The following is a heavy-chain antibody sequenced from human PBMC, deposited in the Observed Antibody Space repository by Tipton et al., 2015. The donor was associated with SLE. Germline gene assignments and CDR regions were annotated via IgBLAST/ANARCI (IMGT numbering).Heavy chain of an antibody. J-gene: IGHJ4*02. CDR3: ARMSTVSTSEGY. D-gene: IGHD5-24*01. CDR2: ISSSNNSI. V-gene: IGHV3-21*04. CDR1: GFTFSSFC. Sequence: SLRLSCAASGFTFSSFCMNWVRQAPGKGLEWVSSISSSNNSIYYADSMKGRFTMSSDISKNTLYLHMSSLRAEDTAMYYCARMSTVSTSEGYWGQGTLVTASS.